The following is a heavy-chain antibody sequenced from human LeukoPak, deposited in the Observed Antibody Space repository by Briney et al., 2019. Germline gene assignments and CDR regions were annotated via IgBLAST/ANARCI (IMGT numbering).Heavy chain of an antibody. J-gene: IGHJ3*02. D-gene: IGHD3-22*01. V-gene: IGHV1-18*01. CDR2: ISVYNEDT. Sequence: ASVKVSCKASVYTYTRYVISWVRQAPGQGVEGMGWISVYNEDTKLAQNFLGTATMTTDTFTRPSYMELRRLRSEDTAVYYCARDSPSYYYDSSGYYYGYKSVSAFEIWGQGTMVTVSS. CDR3: ARDSPSYYYDSSGYYYGYKSVSAFEI. CDR1: VYTYTRYV.